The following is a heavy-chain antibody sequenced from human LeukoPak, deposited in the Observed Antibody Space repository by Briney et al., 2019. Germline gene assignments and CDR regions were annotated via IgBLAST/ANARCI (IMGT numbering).Heavy chain of an antibody. D-gene: IGHD3-10*01. Sequence: KPSETLSLTCAVYGGSFSGYYWSWIRQPPGKGLEWIGEINHSGSANYNPSLKSRVTISVDTSKNQFSLKLSSVTAADTAVYYCARGGARRITMVRGVQHWFDPWGQGTLVTVSS. V-gene: IGHV4-34*01. J-gene: IGHJ5*02. CDR3: ARGGARRITMVRGVQHWFDP. CDR2: INHSGSA. CDR1: GGSFSGYY.